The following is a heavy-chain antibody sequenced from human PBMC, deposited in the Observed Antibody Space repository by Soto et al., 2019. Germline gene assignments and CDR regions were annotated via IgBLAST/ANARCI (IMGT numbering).Heavy chain of an antibody. J-gene: IGHJ4*02. CDR2: ISWNSGSI. D-gene: IGHD3-22*01. Sequence: LRLSCAASGFTFDDYAMHWVRQAPGKGLEWVSGISWNSGSIGYADSVKGRFTIPRDNAKNSLYLQMNSLRAEDTALYYCAKDRRHYDSSGLFDYWGQGTLVTVSS. V-gene: IGHV3-9*01. CDR1: GFTFDDYA. CDR3: AKDRRHYDSSGLFDY.